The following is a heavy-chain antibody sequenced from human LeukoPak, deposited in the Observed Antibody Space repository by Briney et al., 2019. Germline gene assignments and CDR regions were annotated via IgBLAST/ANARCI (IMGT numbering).Heavy chain of an antibody. D-gene: IGHD2-15*01. CDR1: GGSFSTYY. V-gene: IGHV4-34*01. CDR3: TRGLRLGYCSGGSCYYWFDP. Sequence: SETLSLTCAVYGGSFSTYYWSWVRQPPGKGLDWIGEINHSGSTNYNPSLQSRVTISADTSKNQFSLNLRSVIAADTAVYYCTRGLRLGYCSGGSCYYWFDPWGQGTRVTVSS. CDR2: INHSGST. J-gene: IGHJ5*02.